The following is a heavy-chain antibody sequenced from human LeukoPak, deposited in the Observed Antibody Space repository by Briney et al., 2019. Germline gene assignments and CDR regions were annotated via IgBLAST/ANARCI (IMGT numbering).Heavy chain of an antibody. CDR2: IYNNGNT. V-gene: IGHV4-59*01. J-gene: IGHJ6*02. CDR1: ADSISSYY. CDR3: ARLWGARYYYYGMDV. D-gene: IGHD2-21*01. Sequence: PSETLSLTCTVSADSISSYYWSWIRQPPGKGLEWIGHIYNNGNTNYNPSLKSRVTISVDTSTKQFSLRLSSVTAADTAVYYCARLWGARYYYYGMDVWGQGTTVTVSS.